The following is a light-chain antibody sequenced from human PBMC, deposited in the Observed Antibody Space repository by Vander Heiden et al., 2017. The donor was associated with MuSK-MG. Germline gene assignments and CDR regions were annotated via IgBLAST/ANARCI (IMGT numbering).Light chain of an antibody. Sequence: QSALTQPASVSGSPGQSISLSCTGTSSDVGAHKYVSWYQQHPGKAPKLMIYDVGNRPLGVSNRFTGSKSGNTASPTTSRLQAEDEADDYCCAYKHSGTLEMVFGKGTKVTVL. CDR1: SSDVGAHKY. V-gene: IGLV2-14*01. CDR3: CAYKHSGTLEMV. J-gene: IGLJ1*01. CDR2: DVG.